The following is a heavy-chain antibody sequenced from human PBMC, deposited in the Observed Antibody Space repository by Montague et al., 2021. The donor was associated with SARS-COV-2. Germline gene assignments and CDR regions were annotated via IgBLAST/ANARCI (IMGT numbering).Heavy chain of an antibody. CDR2: IYYSGST. CDR1: GGSISSSSYY. CDR3: ARHERQWLRLYPYYFDY. V-gene: IGHV4-39*01. D-gene: IGHD5-12*01. Sequence: SETLSLTCTVSGGSISSSSYYWGWIRQPPGKGLEWIGSIYYSGSTYYNPSLKSRVTISVDTSKNQFSLKLSSVTAADTAVYYRARHERQWLRLYPYYFDYWGQGTLVTVFS. J-gene: IGHJ4*02.